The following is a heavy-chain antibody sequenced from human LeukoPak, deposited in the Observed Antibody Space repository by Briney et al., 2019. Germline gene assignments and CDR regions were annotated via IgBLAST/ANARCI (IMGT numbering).Heavy chain of an antibody. V-gene: IGHV4-39*01. Sequence: KTSETLSLTCSVSGGSISSSAYYWGWIRQPPGKGLEWIGNIYYSGSTYYNPSLKSRVTIPLNTSKNQFSLELSSVTAADTAVCYCARHKYSSGWPPEGAFDIWGQGTMVTVSS. D-gene: IGHD6-19*01. CDR3: ARHKYSSGWPPEGAFDI. CDR1: GGSISSSAYY. J-gene: IGHJ3*02. CDR2: IYYSGST.